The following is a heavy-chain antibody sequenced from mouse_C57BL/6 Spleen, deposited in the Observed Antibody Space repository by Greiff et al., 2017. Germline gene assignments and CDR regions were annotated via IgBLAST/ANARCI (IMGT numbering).Heavy chain of an antibody. J-gene: IGHJ1*03. D-gene: IGHD2-5*01. CDR2: IYPGDGDT. Sequence: QVQLQQSGAELVKPGASVKISCKASGYAFSSYWMNWVKQRPGKGLEWIGQIYPGDGDTNYNGKFKGKATLTADKSSSTAYMQLSSLTSEDSAVYFCARNEAYYSNWYVDVWGKGTTVTVSS. CDR3: ARNEAYYSNWYVDV. V-gene: IGHV1-80*01. CDR1: GYAFSSYW.